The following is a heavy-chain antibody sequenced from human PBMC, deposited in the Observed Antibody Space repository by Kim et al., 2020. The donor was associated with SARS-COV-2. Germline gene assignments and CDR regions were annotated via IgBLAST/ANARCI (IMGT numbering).Heavy chain of an antibody. D-gene: IGHD4-17*01. V-gene: IGHV1-18*01. Sequence: ASVKVSCKASGYTFDDYGVSWVRQAPGQGLEWMGWISTYNGNTNYAQNLQGRVTMTSDTSTSTVYTEVRGLRSDDTAGYYCARVPYGDYRGYFDYWGQGT. J-gene: IGHJ4*02. CDR3: ARVPYGDYRGYFDY. CDR2: ISTYNGNT. CDR1: GYTFDDYG.